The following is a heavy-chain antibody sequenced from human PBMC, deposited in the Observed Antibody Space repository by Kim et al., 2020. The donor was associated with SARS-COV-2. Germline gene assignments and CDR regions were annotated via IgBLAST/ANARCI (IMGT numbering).Heavy chain of an antibody. Sequence: SETLSLTCAVYGGSFSGYYWSWIRQPPGKGLEWIGEINHSGSTNYNPSLKSRVTISVDTSKNQFSLKLSSVTAADTAVYYCARVYDSRKLPLVAFDIWGQGTMVTVSS. CDR2: INHSGST. CDR3: ARVYDSRKLPLVAFDI. D-gene: IGHD3-22*01. V-gene: IGHV4-34*01. CDR1: GGSFSGYY. J-gene: IGHJ3*02.